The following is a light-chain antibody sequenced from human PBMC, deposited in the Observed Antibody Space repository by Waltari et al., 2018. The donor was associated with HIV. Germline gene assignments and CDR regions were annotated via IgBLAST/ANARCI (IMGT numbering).Light chain of an antibody. CDR3: HQRSNWPLT. CDR1: QSIGSY. J-gene: IGKJ4*01. CDR2: DSS. V-gene: IGKV3-11*01. Sequence: IVLKQSPDTQSHSPGKSATLSCTASQSIGSYLAWYQQKPGQAPRLLIYDSSNRASGIPARFSGSGSGTDFTLTISSLEPEDFAVYYCHQRSNWPLTFGGGTKVEI.